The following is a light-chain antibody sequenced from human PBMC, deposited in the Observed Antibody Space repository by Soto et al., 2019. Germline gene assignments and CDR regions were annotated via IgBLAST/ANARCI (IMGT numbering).Light chain of an antibody. J-gene: IGKJ4*01. V-gene: IGKV1-33*01. CDR2: DAT. CDR3: QQFRDLPLT. CDR1: QDIGTF. Sequence: DIQMTQSPTSLSASVGDRVTITCQASQDIGTFLNWYQQKPGKAPKLLIFDATTLETGVPPRFSGSGFGTVFSLTISSPQAEDLATYYCQQFRDLPLTFGGGTKLEI.